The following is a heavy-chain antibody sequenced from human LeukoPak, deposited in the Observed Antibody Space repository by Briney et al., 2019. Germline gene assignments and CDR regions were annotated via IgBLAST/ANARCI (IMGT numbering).Heavy chain of an antibody. V-gene: IGHV3-30*01. CDR1: GFTFSSYA. Sequence: GGSLRLSCAASGFTFSSYAMHWVRQAPGKGLEWVAVISYDGSNKYYADSVKGRFTISRDNSKNTLYLQMNSLRAEDTAVYYRARATRPYCSSTSCSRGSEVAFDIWGQGTMVTVSS. J-gene: IGHJ3*02. D-gene: IGHD2-2*01. CDR3: ARATRPYCSSTSCSRGSEVAFDI. CDR2: ISYDGSNK.